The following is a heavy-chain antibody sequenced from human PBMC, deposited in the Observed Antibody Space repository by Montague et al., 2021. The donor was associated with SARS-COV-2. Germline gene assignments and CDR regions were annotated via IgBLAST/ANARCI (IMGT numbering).Heavy chain of an antibody. Sequence: SETLSLTCAVYGGSFSGNYWNWIRQPPGKGLEWIGEINHGGSTNXNPSLKSRLTISADTSKNQFSLKLTSVAAADTGVYYCARLRDGVVPSPILGVGPYYSYYYMDVWGKGTTVTVSS. V-gene: IGHV4-34*01. D-gene: IGHD3-10*01. CDR3: ARLRDGVVPSPILGVGPYYSYYYMDV. CDR2: INHGGST. CDR1: GGSFSGNY. J-gene: IGHJ6*03.